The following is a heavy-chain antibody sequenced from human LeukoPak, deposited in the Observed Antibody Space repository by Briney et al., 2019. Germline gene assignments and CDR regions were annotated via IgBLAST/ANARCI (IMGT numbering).Heavy chain of an antibody. CDR1: GGSFSGYY. CDR2: INHSGST. CDR3: AREVGVYSSSWYFRFDP. Sequence: SETLSLTCAVYGGSFSGYYWSWIRQPPGKGLEWIGGINHSGSTSYNPSLKRRVTISVDTSKNQFSLKLSSVTAADTAVYYCAREVGVYSSSWYFRFDPWGQGTLVTVSS. J-gene: IGHJ5*02. V-gene: IGHV4-34*01. D-gene: IGHD6-13*01.